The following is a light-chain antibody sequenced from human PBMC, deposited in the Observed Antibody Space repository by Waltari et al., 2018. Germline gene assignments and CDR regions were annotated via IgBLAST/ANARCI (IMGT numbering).Light chain of an antibody. CDR3: SSYTTSTSYVV. CDR2: EVS. J-gene: IGLJ2*01. V-gene: IGLV2-14*01. Sequence: QSALTPPASVSGSPGQSITISCTGTSRDVGIYRFFSWYQQHPGKAPKLMIYEVSNRPSGVSNRFSGSKSGNTASLTISGLQAEDEADYYCSSYTTSTSYVVFGGGTKLTVL. CDR1: SRDVGIYRF.